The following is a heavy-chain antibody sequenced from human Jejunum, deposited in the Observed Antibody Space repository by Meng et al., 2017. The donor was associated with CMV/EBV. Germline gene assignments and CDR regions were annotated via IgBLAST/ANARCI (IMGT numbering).Heavy chain of an antibody. CDR3: AKLSDV. V-gene: IGHV3-23*01. J-gene: IGHJ6*02. Sequence: LKIAGAASRYTFSRHSMSWVRQAPGKGLEWVSAITGSGGSTYYADSVKGRFTISRDNSRNTLYLQMNSLRAEDTAVYYCAKLSDVWGQGTTVTVSS. CDR2: ITGSGGST. CDR1: RYTFSRHS.